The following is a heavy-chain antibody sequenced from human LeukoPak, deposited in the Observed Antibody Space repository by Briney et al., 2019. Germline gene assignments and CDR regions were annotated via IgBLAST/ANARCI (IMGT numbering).Heavy chain of an antibody. D-gene: IGHD6-13*01. Sequence: PGRSLRLSCAASGFTFSSYGMHWVRQAPGKGLEWVAVIWYDGSNKYYADSVKGRFTISRDNSKNTLCLQMNSLRAEDTAVYYCARDGGVTGSWYAYYYGMDVWGQGTTVTVSS. CDR3: ARDGGVTGSWYAYYYGMDV. V-gene: IGHV3-33*01. CDR1: GFTFSSYG. J-gene: IGHJ6*02. CDR2: IWYDGSNK.